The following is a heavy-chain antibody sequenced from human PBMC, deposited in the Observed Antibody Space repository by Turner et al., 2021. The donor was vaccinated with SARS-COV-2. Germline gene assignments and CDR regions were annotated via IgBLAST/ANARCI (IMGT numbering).Heavy chain of an antibody. CDR2: NYYSWST. CDR3: AGNKNDFWKNPNGDNWFGP. D-gene: IGHD3-3*01. J-gene: IGHJ5*01. CDR1: RDSMSSSSYY. Sequence: QMQLQQSGPGLVKPSETLSLTCTVSRDSMSSSSYYWGWIRQAPGKGLEWIGSNYYSWSTDYNPSRRGRITISLDTSKSHFSLKLMSVTAADAAFYHVAGNKNDFWKNPNGDNWFGPWGQGTLVAVSS. V-gene: IGHV4-39*02.